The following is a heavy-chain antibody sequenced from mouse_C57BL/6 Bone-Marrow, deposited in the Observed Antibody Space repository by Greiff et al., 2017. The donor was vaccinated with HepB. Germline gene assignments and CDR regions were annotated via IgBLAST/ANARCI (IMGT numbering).Heavy chain of an antibody. V-gene: IGHV6-3*01. Sequence: EVQLVESGGGLVQPGGSMKLSCVASGFTFSNYWMNWVRQSPEKGLEWVAQIRLKSDNYATHYAESVKGRFTISRDDSKSSVYLQMNNLRAEDTGIYYCTGITTVVAHYAMDYWGQGTSVTVSS. CDR3: TGITTVVAHYAMDY. D-gene: IGHD1-1*01. CDR1: GFTFSNYW. J-gene: IGHJ4*01. CDR2: IRLKSDNYAT.